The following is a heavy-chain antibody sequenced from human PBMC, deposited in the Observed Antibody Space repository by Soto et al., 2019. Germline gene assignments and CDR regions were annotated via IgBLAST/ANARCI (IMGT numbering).Heavy chain of an antibody. J-gene: IGHJ6*02. D-gene: IGHD1-20*01. Sequence: PSETLSLTCAVSGGSISSGGYSWSWIRQPPGKGLEWIGYIYHSGSTYYNPSLKSRVTISVGRSKNQFSLKLSSVTAADTAVYYCARAPNWNYGMDVWGQGTTVTVSS. CDR1: GGSISSGGYS. V-gene: IGHV4-30-2*01. CDR2: IYHSGST. CDR3: ARAPNWNYGMDV.